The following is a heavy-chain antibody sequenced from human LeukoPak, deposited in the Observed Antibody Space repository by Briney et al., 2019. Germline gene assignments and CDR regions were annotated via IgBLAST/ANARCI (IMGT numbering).Heavy chain of an antibody. V-gene: IGHV4-59*01. CDR3: ARGRRTIFGVVTPHFDY. Sequence: SETLSLTCTVSGGSISSYYWSWIRQSPGKGLELIGYIHDSDNTYYSPSLKSRVTISVDTSKNQFSLRVNSMTAADTAVYYCARGRRTIFGVVTPHFDYWGQGTLVTVSS. J-gene: IGHJ4*02. D-gene: IGHD3-3*01. CDR2: IHDSDNT. CDR1: GGSISSYY.